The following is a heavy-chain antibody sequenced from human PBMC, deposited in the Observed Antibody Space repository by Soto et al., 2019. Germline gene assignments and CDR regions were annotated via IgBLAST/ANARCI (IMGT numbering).Heavy chain of an antibody. Sequence: PSEMLSLTCTVSGDSISNYDWSWIRQPPGKGLEWIGYVHYSGTTNYNPSLESRVTISVDTSKNQFSLKLSSVTAADTAMYYCAGTYYYGSSGYDYWGQGTLVTVPQ. D-gene: IGHD3-22*01. V-gene: IGHV4-59*01. CDR2: VHYSGTT. J-gene: IGHJ4*02. CDR1: GDSISNYD. CDR3: AGTYYYGSSGYDY.